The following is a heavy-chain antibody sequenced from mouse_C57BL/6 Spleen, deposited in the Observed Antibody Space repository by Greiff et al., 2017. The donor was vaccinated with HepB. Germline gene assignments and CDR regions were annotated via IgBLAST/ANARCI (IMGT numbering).Heavy chain of an antibody. CDR2: IYPGDGDT. V-gene: IGHV1-82*01. CDR1: GYAFSSSW. J-gene: IGHJ4*01. Sequence: QVQLQQPGPELVKPGASVKISCKASGYAFSSSWMNWVKQRPGKGLEWIGRIYPGDGDTNYNGKFKGKATLTADKSSSTAYMQLSSLTSEDSAVYFCARSEGGYYAMDYWGQGTSVTVSS. CDR3: ARSEGGYYAMDY.